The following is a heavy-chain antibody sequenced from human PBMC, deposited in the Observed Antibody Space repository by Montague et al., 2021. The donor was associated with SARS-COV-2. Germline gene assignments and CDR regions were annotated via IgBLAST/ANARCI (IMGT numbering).Heavy chain of an antibody. V-gene: IGHV3-9*01. Sequence: SLRLSLSASGFTFGDHAMHWVRQPPGKGPEWISGITWDSGTLGYADSVKGRFTISRDNAKNSLYLQMNSLRVEDTALYYCAKDFDYYDSSGYFDYWGQGALVTVSS. D-gene: IGHD3-22*01. CDR3: AKDFDYYDSSGYFDY. CDR1: GFTFGDHA. CDR2: ITWDSGTL. J-gene: IGHJ4*02.